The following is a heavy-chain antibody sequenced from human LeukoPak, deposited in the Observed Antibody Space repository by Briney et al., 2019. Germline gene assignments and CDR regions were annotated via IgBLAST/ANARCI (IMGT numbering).Heavy chain of an antibody. CDR2: IIGIGGST. Sequence: GGSLRLSCTTSGFNFSIYPMTWVRQAPGKGLECVSAIIGIGGSTYYADSVKGRFTISRDNSKNTLYLQMNSLGVEDTAVYYCAKGTFDWSFPLYFDSWGQGILVTVSS. CDR1: GFNFSIYP. V-gene: IGHV3-23*01. J-gene: IGHJ4*02. D-gene: IGHD3-9*01. CDR3: AKGTFDWSFPLYFDS.